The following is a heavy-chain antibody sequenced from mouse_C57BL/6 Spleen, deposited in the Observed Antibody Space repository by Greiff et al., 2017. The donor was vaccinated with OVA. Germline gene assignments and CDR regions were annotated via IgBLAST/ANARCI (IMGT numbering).Heavy chain of an antibody. J-gene: IGHJ2*01. Sequence: EVKVEESEGGLVQPGSSMKLSCTASGFTFSDYYMAWVRQVPEKGLEWVANINYDGSSTYYLDSLKSRFIISRDNAKNILYLQMSSLKSEDTATYYCARGRSSGYDYFDYWGQGTTLTVSS. CDR1: GFTFSDYY. CDR3: ARGRSSGYDYFDY. D-gene: IGHD3-2*02. V-gene: IGHV5-16*01. CDR2: INYDGSST.